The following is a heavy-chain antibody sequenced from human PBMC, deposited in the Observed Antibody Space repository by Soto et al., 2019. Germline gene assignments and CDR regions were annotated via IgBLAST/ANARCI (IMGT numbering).Heavy chain of an antibody. J-gene: IGHJ4*02. D-gene: IGHD3-16*01. V-gene: IGHV3-15*01. CDR3: TTAGTRITFGGAFPRHDNFDY. CDR1: GFTFSNAW. Sequence: EVQLVESGGGWVKPGGSLRLSCAASGFTFSNAWMSWVRQAPGKGLEWVGRIKSKTDGGTTDYAAPVKGRFTISRDDSKNTLYLKMNSLQTEDTAVYYCTTAGTRITFGGAFPRHDNFDYWGQGTLVTVSS. CDR2: IKSKTDGGTT.